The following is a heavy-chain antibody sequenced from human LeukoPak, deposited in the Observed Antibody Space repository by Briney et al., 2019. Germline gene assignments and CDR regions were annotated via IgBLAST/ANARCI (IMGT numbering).Heavy chain of an antibody. Sequence: PSETLSLTCAVSGYSISSGYYWGWIRQPPGKGLEWIGSIYRSGSTYYNPSLKSRVTISVDTSKNQFSLKLSSVTAADTAVYYCARRIGQGSGSYYPDYRGQGTLVTVSS. V-gene: IGHV4-38-2*01. J-gene: IGHJ4*02. CDR2: IYRSGST. CDR1: GYSISSGYY. D-gene: IGHD3-10*01. CDR3: ARRIGQGSGSYYPDY.